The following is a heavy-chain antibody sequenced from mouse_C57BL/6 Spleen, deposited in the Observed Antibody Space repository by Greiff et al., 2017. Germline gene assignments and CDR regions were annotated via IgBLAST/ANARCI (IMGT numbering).Heavy chain of an antibody. CDR2: IWSGGST. CDR3: ASSFYGSSHYYAMGY. J-gene: IGHJ4*01. CDR1: GFSLTSYG. V-gene: IGHV2-2*01. D-gene: IGHD1-1*01. Sequence: QVQLQQSGPGLVQPSQSLSITCTVSGFSLTSYGVHWVRQSPGKGLEWLGVIWSGGSTDYNAAFISRLSISKDNSKSQVFFKRNSLQADDTAIYYCASSFYGSSHYYAMGYGGQGASGTVSS.